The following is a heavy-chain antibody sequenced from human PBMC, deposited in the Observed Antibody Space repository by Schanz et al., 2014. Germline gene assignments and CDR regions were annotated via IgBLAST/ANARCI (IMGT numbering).Heavy chain of an antibody. Sequence: EVQLVESGGGLVEPGGSLRLSCAASGFTFSSYAMSWVRQAPGKGLEWVSSINTGGDSTYYADSVKGRFTISRDNSKNTLYLQMNSLRAEDTAVYYCAKGRFGELSAFDIWGQGTMVTVSS. J-gene: IGHJ3*02. CDR2: INTGGDST. CDR3: AKGRFGELSAFDI. CDR1: GFTFSSYA. D-gene: IGHD3-10*01. V-gene: IGHV3-23*04.